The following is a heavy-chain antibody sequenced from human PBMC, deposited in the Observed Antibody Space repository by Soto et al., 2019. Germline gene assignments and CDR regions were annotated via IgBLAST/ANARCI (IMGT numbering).Heavy chain of an antibody. CDR2: ISSSSYI. Sequence: GGSLRLSCAASGFTFSSYSMNWVRQAPGKGLEWVSSISSSSYIYYADSVKGRFTISRDNAKNSLYLQMNSLRAEDTAVYYCARGGASPYYDFWSGYERLYWFDPWGQGTLVTVSS. J-gene: IGHJ5*02. CDR1: GFTFSSYS. CDR3: ARGGASPYYDFWSGYERLYWFDP. D-gene: IGHD3-3*01. V-gene: IGHV3-21*01.